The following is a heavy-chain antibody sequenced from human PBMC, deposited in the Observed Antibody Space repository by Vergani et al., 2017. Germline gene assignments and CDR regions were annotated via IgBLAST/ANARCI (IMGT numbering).Heavy chain of an antibody. D-gene: IGHD6-6*01. CDR2: IYYSGST. Sequence: QVQLQESGPGLVKPSETLSLTCTVSGGSISSYYWSWIRQPPGKGLEWIGYIYYSGSTNYNPSLKSRVTISVDTSKNQFSLKLGSVTAADTAVYYCARGAYSSSPFDYWGQGTVVTVSS. CDR1: GGSISSYY. CDR3: ARGAYSSSPFDY. J-gene: IGHJ4*02. V-gene: IGHV4-59*01.